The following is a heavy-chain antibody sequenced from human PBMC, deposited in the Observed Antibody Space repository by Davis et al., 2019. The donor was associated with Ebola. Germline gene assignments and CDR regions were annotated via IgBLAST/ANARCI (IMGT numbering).Heavy chain of an antibody. J-gene: IGHJ4*02. V-gene: IGHV5-51*01. CDR3: RTTNY. Sequence: PGGSLRLSCKGSGYSFTTYWIAWVRQMPGKGLEWMGIIYPADSDTRYSPSFQGQVTISADKSISTAYLHWSSLKASDTAMYYCRTTNYWGQGTLVTVSS. CDR1: GYSFTTYW. CDR2: IYPADSDT. D-gene: IGHD4-11*01.